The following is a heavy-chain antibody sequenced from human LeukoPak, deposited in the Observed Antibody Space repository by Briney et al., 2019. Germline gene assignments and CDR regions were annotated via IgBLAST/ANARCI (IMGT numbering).Heavy chain of an antibody. D-gene: IGHD2-2*01. V-gene: IGHV3-30*04. CDR3: ARDRSQLLKYYFDY. Sequence: GRSLRLSCAASGFTFSSYAMHWVRQAPGKGLEWVAVISYDGSNKYYADSVKGRFTISRDNSKNTLHLQMNSLRAEDTAVYYCARDRSQLLKYYFDYWGQGTLVTVSS. CDR1: GFTFSSYA. CDR2: ISYDGSNK. J-gene: IGHJ4*02.